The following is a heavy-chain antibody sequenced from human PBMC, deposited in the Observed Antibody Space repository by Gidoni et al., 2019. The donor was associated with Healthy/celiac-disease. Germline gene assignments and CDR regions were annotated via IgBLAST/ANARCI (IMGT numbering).Heavy chain of an antibody. V-gene: IGHV5-51*03. D-gene: IGHD4-17*01. CDR2: IYPGDSDT. CDR3: ARLTTVTIDYWYFDL. Sequence: EVQLVQSGAEVQKPGESLKISCKGSGYSFTSYWIGWVRQMPGKGLEWMGIIYPGDSDTRYSPSFQGQVTISADKSISTAYLQWSSLKASDTAMYYCARLTTVTIDYWYFDLWGRGTLVTVSS. CDR1: GYSFTSYW. J-gene: IGHJ2*01.